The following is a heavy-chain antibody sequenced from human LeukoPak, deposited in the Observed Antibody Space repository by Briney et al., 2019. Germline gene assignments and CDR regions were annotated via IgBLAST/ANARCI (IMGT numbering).Heavy chain of an antibody. CDR3: ASGKLCTGHNCYFDY. V-gene: IGHV1-46*01. D-gene: IGHD2-8*02. Sequence: GASVKVSCKASGYTFTNYYMHWVRQAPGEGLEWMGIINPSGLSTTYAQKFQGRVTMTRDTSTSTVYVELSSLTSEDTAVYYCASGKLCTGHNCYFDYWGQGILVTVSS. CDR2: INPSGLST. J-gene: IGHJ4*02. CDR1: GYTFTNYY.